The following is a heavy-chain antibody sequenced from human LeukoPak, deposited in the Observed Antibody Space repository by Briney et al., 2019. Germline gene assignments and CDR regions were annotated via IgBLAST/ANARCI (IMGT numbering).Heavy chain of an antibody. CDR1: GFTFSRYW. CDR2: IKEDGSEK. J-gene: IGHJ4*02. Sequence: PGGSLRLSCAASGFTFSRYWMSWVRQAPGKGLEWVANIKEDGSEKKYADSVKGRFTISRDNARNSVNLQLNSLRVEDTALYYCARGRGWVDHWGQGTLVTVSS. D-gene: IGHD3-16*01. V-gene: IGHV3-7*01. CDR3: ARGRGWVDH.